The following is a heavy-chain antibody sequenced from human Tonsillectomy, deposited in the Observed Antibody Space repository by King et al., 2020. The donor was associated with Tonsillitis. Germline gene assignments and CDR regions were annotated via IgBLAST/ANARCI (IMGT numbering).Heavy chain of an antibody. CDR1: GFTFSSYA. CDR3: AKEKYCSGGSCYSHTYYYYGMDV. V-gene: IGHV3-30*04. Sequence: VQLVASGGGVVQPGRSLRLSCAASGFTFSSYAMHWVRQAPGKGLEWVAVISYDGSNKYYADSVKGRFTISRDNSKNTLYLQMNSLRAEDTAVYYCAKEKYCSGGSCYSHTYYYYGMDVWGQGTTVTVSS. J-gene: IGHJ6*02. D-gene: IGHD2-15*01. CDR2: ISYDGSNK.